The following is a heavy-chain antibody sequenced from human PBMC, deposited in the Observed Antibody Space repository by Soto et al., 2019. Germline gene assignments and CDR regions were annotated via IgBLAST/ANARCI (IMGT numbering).Heavy chain of an antibody. CDR1: GFPFNNFG. V-gene: IGHV3-30*18. Sequence: GGPLNLSFPPLGFPFNNFGRNWVPQAPCKWLEWVAVISNDGSDKYYADSVKGRLTISRDNSKNTVYLQMNSLRAEDTAVYYCAKDQGIAASHGIDWGQGTMVTVSS. D-gene: IGHD6-13*01. J-gene: IGHJ3*01. CDR3: AKDQGIAASHGID. CDR2: ISNDGSDK.